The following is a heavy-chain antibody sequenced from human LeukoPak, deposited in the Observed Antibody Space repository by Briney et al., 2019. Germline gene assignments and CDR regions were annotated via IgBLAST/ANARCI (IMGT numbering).Heavy chain of an antibody. CDR3: AGVARYYYGSGSYYPTGYMDV. CDR2: INHSGST. J-gene: IGHJ6*03. Sequence: SETLSLTCAVYGGSFSGYYWSWIRQPPGKGLEWIGEINHSGSTNYNPSLKSRVTISVDTSKNQFSLKLSSVTAADTAVYYCAGVARYYYGSGSYYPTGYMDVWGKGTTVTVSS. D-gene: IGHD3-10*01. CDR1: GGSFSGYY. V-gene: IGHV4-34*01.